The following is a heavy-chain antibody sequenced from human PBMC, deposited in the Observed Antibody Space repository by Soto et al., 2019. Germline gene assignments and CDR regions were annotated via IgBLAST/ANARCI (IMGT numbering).Heavy chain of an antibody. Sequence: GGSLRLSCAASGFTFSSYAMSWVRQAPGKGLEWVSAISGSGGSTYYADSVKGRFTISRDNSKNTLYLQMNSLRAEDTAVYYCAKDTFYFGGVTLWGAFDIWGQGTMVTVSS. CDR3: AKDTFYFGGVTLWGAFDI. V-gene: IGHV3-23*01. CDR2: ISGSGGST. CDR1: GFTFSSYA. J-gene: IGHJ3*02. D-gene: IGHD3-16*01.